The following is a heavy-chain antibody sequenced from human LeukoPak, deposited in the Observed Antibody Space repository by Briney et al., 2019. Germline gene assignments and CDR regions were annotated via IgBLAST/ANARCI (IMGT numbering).Heavy chain of an antibody. CDR3: AKAYTTYYYDSSGS. V-gene: IGHV3-30*18. Sequence: GGSLRLSCAASGFTFSSYGMHWVRQAPGKGLEWVAVISYDGSNKYYADSVEGRFTISRDNSKNMLYLQMNSLRAEDTAVYYCAKAYTTYYYDSSGSWGQGTLVTVSS. J-gene: IGHJ5*02. D-gene: IGHD3-22*01. CDR1: GFTFSSYG. CDR2: ISYDGSNK.